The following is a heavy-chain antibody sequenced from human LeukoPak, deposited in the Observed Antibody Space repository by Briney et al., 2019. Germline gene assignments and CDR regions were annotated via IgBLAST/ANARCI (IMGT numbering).Heavy chain of an antibody. Sequence: ASVKVSCKASGYTFTGYYMHWVRQAPGQGLEWMGWTNPNSGGTNYAQKFQGRVTMTRDTSISTAYMELSRLRSDDTAVYYCARVYPGSNAFDIWGQGTMVTVSS. V-gene: IGHV1-2*02. CDR3: ARVYPGSNAFDI. CDR1: GYTFTGYY. D-gene: IGHD2-2*02. J-gene: IGHJ3*02. CDR2: TNPNSGGT.